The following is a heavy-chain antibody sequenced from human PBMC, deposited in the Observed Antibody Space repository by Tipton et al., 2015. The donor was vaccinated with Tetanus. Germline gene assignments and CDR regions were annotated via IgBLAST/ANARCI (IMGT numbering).Heavy chain of an antibody. Sequence: TLSLTCTVSGGSINNGAYTWSWIRQSPGKGLEWIGYIFHTGGTHYNPSLKSRVTISVDGPKNQFSLNLKSVTAADTAVYYCARSHGSGGLLWFDSWGQGTLVTVSS. V-gene: IGHV4-30-2*06. CDR2: IFHTGGT. CDR3: ARSHGSGGLLWFDS. D-gene: IGHD3-10*01. CDR1: GGSINNGAYT. J-gene: IGHJ5*01.